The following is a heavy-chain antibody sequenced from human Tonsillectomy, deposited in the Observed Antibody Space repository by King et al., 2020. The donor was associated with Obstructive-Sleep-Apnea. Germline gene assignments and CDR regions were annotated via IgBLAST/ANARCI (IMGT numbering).Heavy chain of an antibody. V-gene: IGHV3-7*01. D-gene: IGHD3-16*01. CDR2: IKQDGSEK. J-gene: IGHJ4*02. CDR1: GFTFSSYW. Sequence: VQLVESGGGLVQPGGSLRLSCAASGFTFSSYWMSWVRQAPGKGLEWVANIKQDGSEKYYVDSVKGRFTISRDNAKNSLYLQMTSLRAEDTAVYYCARDRLTNYVWGSLSYWGQGTLVTVSS. CDR3: ARDRLTNYVWGSLSY.